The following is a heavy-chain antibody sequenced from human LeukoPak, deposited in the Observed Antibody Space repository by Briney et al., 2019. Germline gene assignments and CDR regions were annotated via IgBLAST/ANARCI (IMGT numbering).Heavy chain of an antibody. CDR2: ISSGSNYI. CDR1: VFILSSYG. Sequence: GGSLRLSCAVCVFILSSYGINWVRQAPGKGLEWVSFISSGSNYIYYADTVKGRFTISRHNAMNSLYLQMNSLRAGNTSVYYCTRAVGNTTMVTQWGQGTLVTVSS. CDR3: TRAVGNTTMVTQ. J-gene: IGHJ4*02. D-gene: IGHD5-18*01. V-gene: IGHV3-21*01.